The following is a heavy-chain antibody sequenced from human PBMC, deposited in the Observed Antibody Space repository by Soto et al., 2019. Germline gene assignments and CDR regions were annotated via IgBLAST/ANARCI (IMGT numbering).Heavy chain of an antibody. CDR3: ARGRYGDY. D-gene: IGHD1-1*01. J-gene: IGHJ4*02. CDR1: GYTFTSYG. Sequence: QVHLVQSGAEVKKPGASVKVSCKGSGYTFTSYGITWVRKAPGQGLEWMGWISSHNGKTDYAQKLQGRVTVTRDTSTSTAYMELRSLRSDDTAVYYCARGRYGDYWGQGALVTVSS. CDR2: ISSHNGKT. V-gene: IGHV1-18*01.